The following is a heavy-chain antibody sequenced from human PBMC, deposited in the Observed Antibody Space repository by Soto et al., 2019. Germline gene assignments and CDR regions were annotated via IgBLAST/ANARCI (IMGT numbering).Heavy chain of an antibody. V-gene: IGHV4-31*02. J-gene: IGHJ4*01. Sequence: SVTQSLTWTVSDGSINSAAYCWSWIRQRPGEGLEWIGFISYSGNTYHSPSLKSRLVLSVDTSKNQFSLELDFMTAADTAVYYCARGPSPFWSSYRFAYFDSWGHGIPVTVSS. D-gene: IGHD3-3*01. CDR1: DGSINSAAYC. CDR2: ISYSGNT. CDR3: ARGPSPFWSSYRFAYFDS.